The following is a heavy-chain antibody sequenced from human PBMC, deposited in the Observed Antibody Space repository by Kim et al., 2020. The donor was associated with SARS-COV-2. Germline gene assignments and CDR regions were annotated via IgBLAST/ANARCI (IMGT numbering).Heavy chain of an antibody. Sequence: YADSVKARFTIARDKAKNSMYLQMKSLRVEYTALYHCARDIDSSGYNVDYWGQGTLVTVSS. CDR3: ARDIDSSGYNVDY. D-gene: IGHD3-22*01. J-gene: IGHJ4*02. V-gene: IGHV3-9*01.